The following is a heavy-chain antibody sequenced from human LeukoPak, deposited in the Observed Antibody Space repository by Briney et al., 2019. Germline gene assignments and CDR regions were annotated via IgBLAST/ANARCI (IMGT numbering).Heavy chain of an antibody. CDR3: ARIRWGDHIVVVIEFGAFDI. Sequence: PSETLSLTCTVSGYSISSGYYWGWIRQPPGKGLEWIGSIYHSGSTYYNPSLKSRVTISVDTSKNQFSLKLSSVTAADTAVYYCARIRWGDHIVVVIEFGAFDIWGQGTMVTVSS. V-gene: IGHV4-38-2*02. D-gene: IGHD3-22*01. CDR2: IYHSGST. J-gene: IGHJ3*02. CDR1: GYSISSGYY.